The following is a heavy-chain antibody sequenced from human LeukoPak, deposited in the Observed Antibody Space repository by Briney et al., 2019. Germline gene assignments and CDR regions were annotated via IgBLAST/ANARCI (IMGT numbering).Heavy chain of an antibody. J-gene: IGHJ4*02. Sequence: ASVKVSCKASGGTFSSYAISWVRQAPGQGLEWMGGIIPIFGTANYAQKFQGRVTITADKSTSTAYMELSSLRSEDTTVYYCCGIVVVTKEDYWGQGTLVTVSS. CDR2: IIPIFGTA. CDR3: CGIVVVTKEDY. V-gene: IGHV1-69*06. D-gene: IGHD3-22*01. CDR1: GGTFSSYA.